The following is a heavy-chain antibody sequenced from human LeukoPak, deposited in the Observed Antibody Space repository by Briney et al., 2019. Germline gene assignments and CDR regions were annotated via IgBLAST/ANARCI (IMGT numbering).Heavy chain of an antibody. Sequence: GGSLRLSCAASGFIFSSYAMSWVRQAPGKGLEWVSTISGSGGSTYYADSVKGRFTISRDNAKNSLYLQMNSLRPEDTALYYCAKGTGRYWTFFDSWGQGTHVIVSS. CDR2: ISGSGGST. V-gene: IGHV3-23*01. J-gene: IGHJ4*02. CDR1: GFIFSSYA. CDR3: AKGTGRYWTFFDS. D-gene: IGHD1-26*01.